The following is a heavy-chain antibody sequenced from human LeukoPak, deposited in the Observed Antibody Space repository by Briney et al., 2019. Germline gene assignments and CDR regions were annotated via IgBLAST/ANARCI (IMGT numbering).Heavy chain of an antibody. Sequence: SETLSLTCTVSGGSITNYFWSWIRQPPGKGLECIGYIYYSDSTNYNPSLKSRVTISVDTSKNQFSLKLSSVTAADTAVYYCARSIAAELWFDPWGQGTLVTVSS. V-gene: IGHV4-59*01. D-gene: IGHD6-13*01. J-gene: IGHJ5*02. CDR3: ARSIAAELWFDP. CDR2: IYYSDST. CDR1: GGSITNYF.